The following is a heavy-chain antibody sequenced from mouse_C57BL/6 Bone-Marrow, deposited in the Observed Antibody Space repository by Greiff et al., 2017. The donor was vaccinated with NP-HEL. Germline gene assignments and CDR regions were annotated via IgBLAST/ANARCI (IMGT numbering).Heavy chain of an antibody. Sequence: EVQVVESGGGLVQPGGSLKLSCAASGFTFSDYYMYWVRQTPEKRLEWVAYISNGGGSTYYPDTVKGRFTISRDNAKNTLYLQMSRLKSEDTAMYYCARRGWLLNYYAMDYWGQGTSVTVSS. CDR3: ARRGWLLNYYAMDY. J-gene: IGHJ4*01. V-gene: IGHV5-12*01. CDR2: ISNGGGST. D-gene: IGHD2-3*01. CDR1: GFTFSDYY.